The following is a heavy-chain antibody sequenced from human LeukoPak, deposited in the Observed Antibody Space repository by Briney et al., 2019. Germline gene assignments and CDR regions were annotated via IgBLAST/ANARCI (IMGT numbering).Heavy chain of an antibody. CDR2: ISSSSGYI. CDR3: AREDYGSGWTGWFDP. J-gene: IGHJ5*02. D-gene: IGHD6-19*01. CDR1: GFTFGLYT. Sequence: GGSLRPSCAASGFTFGLYTMNWVRQAPGQGLEWVSSISSSSGYIYYADSVKGRFTISRDNAENSLYLQMNSLRAEDTAIYFCAREDYGSGWTGWFDPWGQGTLVTVSS. V-gene: IGHV3-21*01.